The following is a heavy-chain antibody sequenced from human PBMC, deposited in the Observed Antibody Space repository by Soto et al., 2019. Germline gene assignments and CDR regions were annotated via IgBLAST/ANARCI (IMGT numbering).Heavy chain of an antibody. V-gene: IGHV5-51*01. J-gene: IGHJ6*02. D-gene: IGHD2-2*01. CDR3: ARHYCSSTSCYPVYYYYYGMDV. Sequence: RGESLKISCKGSGYSFTSYWIGWVRQMPGKGLEWMGIIYPGDSDTRYSPPFQGQVTISADKSISTAYLQWSSLKASDTATYYCARHYCSSTSCYPVYYYYYGMDVWGQGTTVTVSS. CDR1: GYSFTSYW. CDR2: IYPGDSDT.